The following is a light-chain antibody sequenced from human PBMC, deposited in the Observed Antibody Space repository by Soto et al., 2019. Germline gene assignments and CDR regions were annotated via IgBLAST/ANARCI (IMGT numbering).Light chain of an antibody. J-gene: IGLJ1*01. V-gene: IGLV1-40*01. Sequence: QSVLAQPPSVSGAPGQRVTISCTGSNSNIGAGYDVHWYRQLPGAAPKFLISDSNNRASGVPDRFSVSKSGASASLAITGLRAEDEGDYFCQSYGTSLSGLYVFGTGTKVTVL. CDR3: QSYGTSLSGLYV. CDR1: NSNIGAGYD. CDR2: DSN.